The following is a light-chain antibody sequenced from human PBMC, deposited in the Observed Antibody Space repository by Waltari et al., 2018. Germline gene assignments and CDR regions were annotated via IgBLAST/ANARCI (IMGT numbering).Light chain of an antibody. CDR1: QDIGRW. Sequence: DMQMIQSPSSVSASLGDRVTITCRASQDIGRWLAWYQHKPGRAPNLLIFAASSLQNGVPSRFSGSGSGTYFTLTINSLQPEDFATYYCQQTNIFPFTCGQGTKLEIK. J-gene: IGKJ2*01. V-gene: IGKV1-12*01. CDR3: QQTNIFPFT. CDR2: AAS.